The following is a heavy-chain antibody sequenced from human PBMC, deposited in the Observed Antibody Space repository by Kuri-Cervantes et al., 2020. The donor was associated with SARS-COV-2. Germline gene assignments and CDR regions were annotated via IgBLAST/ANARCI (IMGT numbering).Heavy chain of an antibody. CDR3: ARDSGPLRYSYFDY. V-gene: IGHV3-33*01. D-gene: IGHD3-9*01. J-gene: IGHJ4*02. Sequence: GESLKISCAASGFTFSSYGMHWVRQAPGKGLEWVAVIWYDGSNKYYADSVKGRFTISRDNSKNTVFLQMDSLRAEDTAAYYCARDSGPLRYSYFDYWGLGALVTVSS. CDR2: IWYDGSNK. CDR1: GFTFSSYG.